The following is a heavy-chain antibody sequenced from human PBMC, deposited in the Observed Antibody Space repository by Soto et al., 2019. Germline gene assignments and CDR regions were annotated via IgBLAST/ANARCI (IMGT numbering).Heavy chain of an antibody. Sequence: QVQLVESGGGVVQPGRSLRLSCAASGFTFSSYAMHWVRQAPGKGLEWVAVISYDGSNKYYADSVKGRFTISRDNSKNTLYLQMNSLRAEDTAVYYCARDLAWGAAAGTVDYWGQGTLVTVSS. CDR3: ARDLAWGAAAGTVDY. V-gene: IGHV3-30-3*01. CDR1: GFTFSSYA. CDR2: ISYDGSNK. J-gene: IGHJ4*02. D-gene: IGHD6-13*01.